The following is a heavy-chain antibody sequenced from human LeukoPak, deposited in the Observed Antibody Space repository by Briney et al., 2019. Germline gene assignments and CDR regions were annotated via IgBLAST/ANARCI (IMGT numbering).Heavy chain of an antibody. CDR3: ARGGNLYYYDSSGWDY. CDR2: IKQDGSEK. J-gene: IGHJ4*02. Sequence: GGSLRLSCAASGFTFSNYWMHWVRQAPGKGLEWVANIKQDGSEKYYVDSVKGRFTISRDNAKNSLYLQMNSLRAEDTAVYYCARGGNLYYYDSSGWDYWGQGTLVTVSS. CDR1: GFTFSNYW. V-gene: IGHV3-7*01. D-gene: IGHD3-22*01.